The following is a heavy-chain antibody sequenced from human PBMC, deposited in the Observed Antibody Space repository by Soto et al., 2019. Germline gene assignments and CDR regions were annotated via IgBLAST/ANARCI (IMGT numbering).Heavy chain of an antibody. J-gene: IGHJ6*02. Sequence: QVQLVQSGAEVKKPGSSVKVSCKASGGTFSSYTISWVRQAPGQGLEWMGRIIPILGIANYAQKFQGRVTITADKSTSTAYMELSSWGSEETAVYYGRIVVVPAATEGMDVWAKGPRSPSP. D-gene: IGHD2-2*01. CDR2: IIPILGIA. V-gene: IGHV1-69*02. CDR3: RIVVVPAATEGMDV. CDR1: GGTFSSYT.